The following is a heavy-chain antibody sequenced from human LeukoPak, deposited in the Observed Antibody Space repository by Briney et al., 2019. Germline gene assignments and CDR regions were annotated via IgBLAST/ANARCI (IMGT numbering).Heavy chain of an antibody. CDR2: ISGSGDYT. CDR1: GFTFSTYA. V-gene: IGHV3-23*01. J-gene: IGHJ6*02. D-gene: IGHD5-24*01. CDR3: AKAMARPDYYYGMDV. Sequence: PGGSLRLSCAATGFTFSTYAMTWVRQAPEKGLEWVSSISGSGDYTNYAGSVEGRFTISRDNSKNTLYLQMNSLRAEDTAVYYCAKAMARPDYYYGMDVWGQGTTVTVSS.